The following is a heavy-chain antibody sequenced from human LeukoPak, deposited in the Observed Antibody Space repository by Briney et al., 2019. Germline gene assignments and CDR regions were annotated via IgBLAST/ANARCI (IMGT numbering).Heavy chain of an antibody. D-gene: IGHD6-19*01. J-gene: IGHJ4*02. CDR2: INWDGGST. Sequence: GGSLRLSCAASGFTFDEYGMGWDRQAPGKGLERVSSINWDGGSTAYADSVQGRFTISRDNAKNSLHLQIKSLRAEDTALYYCAKALVAVAGASDYWGQGTLVTVSS. CDR1: GFTFDEYG. CDR3: AKALVAVAGASDY. V-gene: IGHV3-20*04.